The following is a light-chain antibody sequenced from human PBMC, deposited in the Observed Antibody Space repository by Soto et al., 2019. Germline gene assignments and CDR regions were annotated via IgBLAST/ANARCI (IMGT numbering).Light chain of an antibody. CDR2: DVT. CDR3: YSYAGRHWV. V-gene: IGLV2-11*01. Sequence: QSVLTQPRSVSGSPGQSVTISCTETSSNVGAYNYVSWYQQHPGKAPKLMIYDVTHRPSGVTERFSGSKSGNTASLTIAGLQAEDEADYYCYSYAGRHWVFGGGTKLTVL. J-gene: IGLJ3*02. CDR1: SSNVGAYNY.